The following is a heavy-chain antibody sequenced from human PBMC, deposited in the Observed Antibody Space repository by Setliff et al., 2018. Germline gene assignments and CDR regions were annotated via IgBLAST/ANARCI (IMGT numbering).Heavy chain of an antibody. CDR3: ARKGISALSGAFDM. CDR1: GGSISNYY. V-gene: IGHV4-4*07. Sequence: PSETLSLTCTVSGGSISNYYWSWIRQPAGKGLEWIGRIYTSGSTNCNPSLKSRVTMSVDTSKNQFSLKLSSVTAADTAVYYCARKGISALSGAFDMWGQGTRVTVSS. CDR2: IYTSGST. D-gene: IGHD1-26*01. J-gene: IGHJ3*02.